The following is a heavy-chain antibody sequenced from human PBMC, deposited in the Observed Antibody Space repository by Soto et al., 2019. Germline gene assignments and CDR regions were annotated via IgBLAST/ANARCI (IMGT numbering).Heavy chain of an antibody. CDR3: ARGGVRGVIDY. D-gene: IGHD3-10*01. V-gene: IGHV3-33*01. CDR1: GFTFSSYG. Sequence: QVQLVESGGGVVQPGRSLRLSCAASGFTFSSYGMHWVRQAPGKGLEWVAVIWYDGSNKYYADSVKGRFTISRDNSKNPLYLQMNSLRAEDTAVYYCARGGVRGVIDYWGQGTLVTVSS. J-gene: IGHJ4*02. CDR2: IWYDGSNK.